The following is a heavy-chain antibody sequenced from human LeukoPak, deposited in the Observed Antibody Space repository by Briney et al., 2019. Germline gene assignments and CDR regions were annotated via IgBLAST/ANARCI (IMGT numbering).Heavy chain of an antibody. J-gene: IGHJ4*02. CDR3: ARDNSGWSRDY. CDR2: INWGSNHI. D-gene: IGHD6-19*01. Sequence: KPGGSLRLSCAASGFTLRSYSKSWVRQAPGKGLEWVSSINWGSNHIYYADAVQGRFTISRDNAKNSLYLQMNSLRAEDTAIYYCARDNSGWSRDYWGQGTLVTVSS. V-gene: IGHV3-21*06. CDR1: GFTLRSYS.